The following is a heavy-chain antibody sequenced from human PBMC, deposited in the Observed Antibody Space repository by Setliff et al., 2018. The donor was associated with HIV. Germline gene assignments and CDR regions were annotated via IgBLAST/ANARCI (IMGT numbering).Heavy chain of an antibody. J-gene: IGHJ4*02. V-gene: IGHV3-9*01. CDR3: ARGPQYNFWGGYLGL. CDR1: RFTFDDYA. Sequence: GGSLRLSCAASRFTFDDYAMHWVRQAPGKGLEWVSGISWNSGGILYADSVRGRFTISRDNAKNTLYLQMTSLRAEDTAVYYCARGPQYNFWGGYLGLWGRGTLVTVS. CDR2: ISWNSGGI. D-gene: IGHD3-3*01.